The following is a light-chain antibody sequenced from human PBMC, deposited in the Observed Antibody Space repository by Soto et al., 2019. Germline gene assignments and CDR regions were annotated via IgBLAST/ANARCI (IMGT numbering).Light chain of an antibody. V-gene: IGKV1-6*01. CDR1: RYIRSD. Sequence: IQVTQSPSSLSASVGDRVTITCRASRYIRSDLSWYQQRPGQAPKVLIYAASSLQSGVPSRFSGSGSGTDFTLTISSLQPEDFATYYCLQDYNYPWTFGQGTKVDIK. CDR2: AAS. CDR3: LQDYNYPWT. J-gene: IGKJ1*01.